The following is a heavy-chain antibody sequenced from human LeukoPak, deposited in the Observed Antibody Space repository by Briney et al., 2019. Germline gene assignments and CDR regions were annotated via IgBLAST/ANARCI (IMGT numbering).Heavy chain of an antibody. Sequence: GGSLRLSCAASGFTLSRSWMHRVRQAPGKGLVWVSRINDDGSSTSYADSMKGRLTISRDNAKNTLFLQVNSLRAEDTAVYYCARGIHKTYCTSTSCYINWFDPWGQGTLVAVSS. CDR3: ARGIHKTYCTSTSCYINWFDP. CDR1: GFTLSRSW. V-gene: IGHV3-74*01. J-gene: IGHJ5*02. D-gene: IGHD2-2*02. CDR2: INDDGSST.